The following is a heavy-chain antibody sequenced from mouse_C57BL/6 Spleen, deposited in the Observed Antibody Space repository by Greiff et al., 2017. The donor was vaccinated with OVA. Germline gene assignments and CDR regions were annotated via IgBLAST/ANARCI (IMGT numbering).Heavy chain of an antibody. CDR3: ARSPFDV. CDR1: GYTFTSYW. V-gene: IGHV1-59*01. CDR2: IDPSDSYT. Sequence: VKLQQPGAELVRPGTSVKLSCKASGYTFTSYWMHWVKQRPGQGLEWIGVIDPSDSYTNYNQKFKGKATLTVDTSSSTAYMQLSSLTSEDSAVYYCARSPFDVWGTGTTVTVSS. J-gene: IGHJ1*03.